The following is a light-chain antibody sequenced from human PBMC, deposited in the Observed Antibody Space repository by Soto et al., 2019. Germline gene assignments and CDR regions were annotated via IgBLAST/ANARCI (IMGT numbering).Light chain of an antibody. J-gene: IGLJ3*02. V-gene: IGLV2-14*01. CDR3: SSYTSTSIWV. CDR2: EVS. Sequence: QSVLTQPASVSGSPGQSITISCTGTSSDVGGYNYVSWYQQHPDKAPKLIIYEVSNRPSGISNRFSGSKSGNTASLTISGLQAEDEADYYCSSYTSTSIWVFGGGTQLTVL. CDR1: SSDVGGYNY.